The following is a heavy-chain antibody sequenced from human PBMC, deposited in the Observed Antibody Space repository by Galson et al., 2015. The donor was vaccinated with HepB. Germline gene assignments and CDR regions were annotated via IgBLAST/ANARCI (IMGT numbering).Heavy chain of an antibody. CDR1: GFTFSSYS. CDR3: AREYDFWSGAQGGY. V-gene: IGHV3-21*01. D-gene: IGHD3-3*01. J-gene: IGHJ4*02. Sequence: SLRLSCAASGFTFSSYSMNWVRQAPGKGLEWVSSISSSSSYIYYADSVKGRFTISRDNAKNSLYLQTNSLKAEDTAVYYCAREYDFWSGAQGGYWGQGTLVTVSS. CDR2: ISSSSSYI.